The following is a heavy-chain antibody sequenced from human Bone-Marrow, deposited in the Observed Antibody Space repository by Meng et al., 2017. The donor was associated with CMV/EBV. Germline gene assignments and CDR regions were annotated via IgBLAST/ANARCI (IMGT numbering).Heavy chain of an antibody. V-gene: IGHV3-11*04. D-gene: IGHD2-2*02. CDR1: GFTFSDYY. J-gene: IGHJ3*02. Sequence: GESLKISCAASGFTFSDYYMSWIRQAPGKGLEWVSYISSSGSTIYYADSVKGRFTISRDNAKNSLYLQMNSLRAEDTAVYYCAKGSYCSSTSCYRGAFDIWGQGTMVTVSS. CDR2: ISSSGSTI. CDR3: AKGSYCSSTSCYRGAFDI.